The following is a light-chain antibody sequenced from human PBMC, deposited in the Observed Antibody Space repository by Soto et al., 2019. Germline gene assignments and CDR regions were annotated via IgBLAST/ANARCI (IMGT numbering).Light chain of an antibody. V-gene: IGKV1-5*01. CDR2: DAS. Sequence: DIQMTQSPSTLSASVGDRVTITCRASQSISSWLAWYQQKPGKAPKLLIYDASSLESGVPSRFSGSGSGTEFTLTISSLQPDDFETYYCQQYNSYSGTFGGGTKVEIK. J-gene: IGKJ4*01. CDR3: QQYNSYSGT. CDR1: QSISSW.